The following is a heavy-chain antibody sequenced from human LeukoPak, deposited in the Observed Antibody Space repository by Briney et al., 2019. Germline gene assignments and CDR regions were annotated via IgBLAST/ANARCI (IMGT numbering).Heavy chain of an antibody. CDR1: GGSFSGYY. CDR2: INHSGST. Sequence: SETLSLTCAVYGGSFSGYYWSWIRQPPGKGLEWIGEINHSGSTNYNPSLKSRVTMSVDTSKNQFSLKLSSVTAADTAVYYCARGPYYSNYAWFDPWGQGTLVTVSS. J-gene: IGHJ5*02. D-gene: IGHD4-4*01. CDR3: ARGPYYSNYAWFDP. V-gene: IGHV4-34*01.